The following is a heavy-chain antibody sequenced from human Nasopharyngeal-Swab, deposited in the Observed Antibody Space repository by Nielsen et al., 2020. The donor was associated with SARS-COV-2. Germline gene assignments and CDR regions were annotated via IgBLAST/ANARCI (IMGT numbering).Heavy chain of an antibody. D-gene: IGHD3-16*01. CDR2: ISRTYST. J-gene: IGHJ4*02. CDR1: GFTFSSYA. Sequence: GESLKISCVASGFTFSSYAMNWVRQAPGKGLEWVSAISRTYSTYYADSVRGRFTVSRDNSKNTLYLQMNSLRAEDTAIYYCAKDYRLQDPKHFDSWGQGILVTVSS. CDR3: AKDYRLQDPKHFDS. V-gene: IGHV3-23*01.